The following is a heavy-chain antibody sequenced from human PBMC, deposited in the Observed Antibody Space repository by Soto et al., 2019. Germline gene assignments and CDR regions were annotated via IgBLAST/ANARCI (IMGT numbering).Heavy chain of an antibody. J-gene: IGHJ6*03. Sequence: GGSLRLSCAASGFTFSSYAMSWVRQAPGKGLEWVSAISGSGGSTYYADSVKGRFTISRDNSKNTLYLQMNSLRAEDTAVYYCAKDSYGSGSYYSWSYYYYYMDVWGKGTTVTVSS. D-gene: IGHD3-10*01. CDR3: AKDSYGSGSYYSWSYYYYYMDV. CDR1: GFTFSSYA. V-gene: IGHV3-23*01. CDR2: ISGSGGST.